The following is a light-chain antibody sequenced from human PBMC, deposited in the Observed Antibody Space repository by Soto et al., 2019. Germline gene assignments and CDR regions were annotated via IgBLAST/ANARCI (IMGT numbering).Light chain of an antibody. V-gene: IGLV2-23*02. Sequence: QSALTQPPSVSGAPGQSITISCTGTSSDVGSYNLVSWYQQHAGKAPKLMIYEVTKRPSGVSHRFSGSKSGNTASLTISGLQAEDEADYHCGAFAGTQMVFGGGTKLTVL. CDR2: EVT. CDR3: GAFAGTQMV. J-gene: IGLJ2*01. CDR1: SSDVGSYNL.